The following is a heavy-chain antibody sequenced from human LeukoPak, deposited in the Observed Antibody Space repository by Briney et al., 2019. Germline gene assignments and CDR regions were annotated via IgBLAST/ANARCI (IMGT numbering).Heavy chain of an antibody. CDR3: ARQYYDRTGYYYFGH. D-gene: IGHD3-22*01. V-gene: IGHV4-39*01. CDR2: MYYSGST. J-gene: IGHJ4*02. CDR1: GDAITGSTYY. Sequence: SETLSLTCTASGDAITGSTYYWGWIRQPPGKGLEWIGSMYYSGSTYSNASLKSRVTISADTSKNQFSLKLSSVTAADTATYYCARQYYDRTGYYYFGHWTQGTLVTVSS.